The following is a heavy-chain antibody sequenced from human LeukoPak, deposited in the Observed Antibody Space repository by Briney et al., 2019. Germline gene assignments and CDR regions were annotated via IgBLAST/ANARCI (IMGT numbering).Heavy chain of an antibody. J-gene: IGHJ4*02. D-gene: IGHD1-26*01. CDR2: INANSGGT. CDR1: GYTFTGYY. V-gene: IGHV1-2*02. Sequence: GASVKVSCKASGYTFTGYYIHWVRQAPGQGLEWMGLINANSGGTHYAQKFQGRVTMTRDTSISTAYMELSRLRSDGTAVYYCARDISGSFDCWGQGTLVTVSS. CDR3: ARDISGSFDC.